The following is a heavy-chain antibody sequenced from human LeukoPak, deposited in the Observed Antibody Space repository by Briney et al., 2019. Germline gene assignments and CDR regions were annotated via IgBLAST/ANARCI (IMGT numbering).Heavy chain of an antibody. CDR3: TTGRVAGDFDY. Sequence: GGSLRLSCAASGFTFSNAWMSWVRQAPGKGLGWVGRIKSKTDGGTTDYAAPVKGRFTISGDDSKNTLYLQMNSLKTEDTAVYYCTTGRVAGDFDYWGQGTLVTVSS. CDR2: IKSKTDGGTT. V-gene: IGHV3-15*01. D-gene: IGHD6-19*01. CDR1: GFTFSNAW. J-gene: IGHJ4*02.